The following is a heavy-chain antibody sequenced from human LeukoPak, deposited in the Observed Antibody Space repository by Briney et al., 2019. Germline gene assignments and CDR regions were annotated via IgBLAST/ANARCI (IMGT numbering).Heavy chain of an antibody. CDR2: IIPMLDIA. CDR1: VNTFSAYA. V-gene: IGHV1-69*04. Sequence: SAKVSCKASVNTFSAYAINWVRHAPGQGLEWMGRIIPMLDIANYAQKFQGRVTITADKSTSTAYMDLSSLRSEDTAVYYCARDLRSDEGYFDYWGQGTLVTVSS. D-gene: IGHD2-21*02. J-gene: IGHJ4*02. CDR3: ARDLRSDEGYFDY.